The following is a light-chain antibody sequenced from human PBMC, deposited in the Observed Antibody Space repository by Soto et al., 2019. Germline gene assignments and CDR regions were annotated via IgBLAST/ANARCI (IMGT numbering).Light chain of an antibody. J-gene: IGKJ3*01. V-gene: IGKV1-39*01. CDR2: AAS. Sequence: DIQMTQSPSSLSASVGDRVTITCRASQSISSYLNWYQQKPGKAPKLLIYAASSLQSGVPSRFSGSGSGTDFTPTISSLQPEDFATYYCQQSYSTPPERITFGPGTKVDIK. CDR3: QQSYSTPPERIT. CDR1: QSISSY.